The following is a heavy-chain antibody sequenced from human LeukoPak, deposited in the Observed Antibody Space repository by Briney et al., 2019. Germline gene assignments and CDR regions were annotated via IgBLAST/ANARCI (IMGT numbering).Heavy chain of an antibody. CDR2: IKQDGSEK. CDR3: SKVVPADTYYYYYMDV. D-gene: IGHD2-2*01. CDR1: GFSFDDYA. Sequence: GGSLRLSCAASGFSFDDYAMHWVRQAPGKGLEWVANIKQDGSEKYYVDSVKGRFTISRDNAKNSLYLQMNSLRAEDTAVYYCSKVVPADTYYYYYMDVWGKGTTVTVSS. V-gene: IGHV3-7*01. J-gene: IGHJ6*03.